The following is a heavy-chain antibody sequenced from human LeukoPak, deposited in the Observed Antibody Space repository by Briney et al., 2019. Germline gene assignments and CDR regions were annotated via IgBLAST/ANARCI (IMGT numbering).Heavy chain of an antibody. J-gene: IGHJ4*02. CDR2: VNRDGSET. CDR1: GFTLSNHW. V-gene: IGHV3-7*01. CDR3: AKYYYDSSGTSYFDY. Sequence: GGSLRLSCAASGFTLSNHWMTWVRQVPGRGPEWVANVNRDGSETYYLDSVKGRFTISKDNAKNSLYLQMNSLRAEDTAVYYCAKYYYDSSGTSYFDYWGQGTLVTVSS. D-gene: IGHD3-22*01.